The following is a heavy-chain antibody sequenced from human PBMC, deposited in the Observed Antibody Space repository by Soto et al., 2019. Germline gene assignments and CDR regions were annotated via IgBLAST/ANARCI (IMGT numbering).Heavy chain of an antibody. J-gene: IGHJ1*01. CDR3: AKPPYCGGDCYSYFQH. CDR2: ISYDGSNK. D-gene: IGHD2-21*02. V-gene: IGHV3-30*18. Sequence: PGGSLRLSCAASGFTFSSYAMHWVRQAPGKGLEWVAVISYDGSNKYYADSVKGRFTISRDNSKNTLYLQMNSLRAEDTAVYYCAKPPYCGGDCYSYFQHWGQGTLVTVSS. CDR1: GFTFSSYA.